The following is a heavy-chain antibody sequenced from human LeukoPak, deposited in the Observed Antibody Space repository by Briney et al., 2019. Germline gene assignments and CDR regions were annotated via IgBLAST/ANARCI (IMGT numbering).Heavy chain of an antibody. Sequence: PGGSLRLSCAASGFTFSSYWMSWVRQAQGKGLEWVANIKQDGNEKDYVDSVRGRFTISRDNAKNSLYLQMNSLRAEATDVYYCARDEGYIPPTHFDYWGQGTLVTVSS. J-gene: IGHJ4*02. D-gene: IGHD6-13*01. V-gene: IGHV3-7*01. CDR3: ARDEGYIPPTHFDY. CDR2: IKQDGNEK. CDR1: GFTFSSYW.